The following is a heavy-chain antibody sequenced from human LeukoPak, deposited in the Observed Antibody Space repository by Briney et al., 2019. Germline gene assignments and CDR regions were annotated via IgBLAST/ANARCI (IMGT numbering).Heavy chain of an antibody. CDR1: GGSISSGDYY. D-gene: IGHD5-18*01. Sequence: PSETLSLTCTVSGGSISSGDYYWSWIRQPPGTGLEWIGYIYYSGSTYYNPSLKSRVTISVDTPKNQFSLKLSSVTAADTAVYYCARELYTAMAFDYWGQGTLVTVSS. J-gene: IGHJ4*02. CDR3: ARELYTAMAFDY. V-gene: IGHV4-30-4*01. CDR2: IYYSGST.